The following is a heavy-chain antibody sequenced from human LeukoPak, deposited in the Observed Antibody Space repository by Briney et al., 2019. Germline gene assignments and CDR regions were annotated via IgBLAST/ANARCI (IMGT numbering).Heavy chain of an antibody. CDR2: IYTSGST. D-gene: IGHD1-7*01. CDR3: AREDGTTYYYYYMDV. CDR1: GGSISSGSYY. Sequence: SETLSLTCTVSGGSISSGSYYWSWIRQPAGKGLEWIGRIYTSGSTNYNPSLKSRVTISVDTSKNQFSLKLSSVTAADTAAYYCAREDGTTYYYYYMDVWGKGTTVTVSS. V-gene: IGHV4-61*02. J-gene: IGHJ6*03.